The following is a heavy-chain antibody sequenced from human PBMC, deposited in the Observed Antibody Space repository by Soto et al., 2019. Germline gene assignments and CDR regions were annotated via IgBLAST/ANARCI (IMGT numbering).Heavy chain of an antibody. V-gene: IGHV1-18*01. CDR2: ISAYNGNT. D-gene: IGHD2-2*01. J-gene: IGHJ6*02. CDR3: ARHCISTSCYDYYYGMDV. Sequence: ASVKVSCKASGYTFTSYGISWVRQAPGQGLEWMGWISAYNGNTNYAQKLQGRVTMTTDTSTSTAYMELRSLRSDDTAVYYCARHCISTSCYDYYYGMDVWGQGTTVTVSS. CDR1: GYTFTSYG.